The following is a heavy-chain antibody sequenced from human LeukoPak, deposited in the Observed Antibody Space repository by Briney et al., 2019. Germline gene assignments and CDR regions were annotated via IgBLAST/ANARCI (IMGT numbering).Heavy chain of an antibody. J-gene: IGHJ4*02. Sequence: GGSLRLSCAASGFTFSSYGMNWVRQAPGKGLEWVSSISSSSSYIYYADSVKGRFTISRDNAKNSLYLQMNSLRAEDTAVYYCARDDQYYYDSSGYYTNWGQGTLVTVSS. CDR1: GFTFSSYG. D-gene: IGHD3-22*01. CDR2: ISSSSSYI. V-gene: IGHV3-21*01. CDR3: ARDDQYYYDSSGYYTN.